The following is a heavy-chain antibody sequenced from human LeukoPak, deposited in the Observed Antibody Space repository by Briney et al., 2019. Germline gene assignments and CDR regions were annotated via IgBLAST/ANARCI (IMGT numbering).Heavy chain of an antibody. CDR3: ASRRGYSYGYSIGS. V-gene: IGHV4-34*01. CDR1: GGSFSGYY. CDR2: INHSGST. J-gene: IGHJ5*02. Sequence: PSETLSLTSAVYGGSFSGYYWSWIRQPPGKGLEWIGEINHSGSTNYNPSLKSRVTISVDTSKNQFSLKLSSVTAADTAVYYCASRRGYSYGYSIGSWGQGTLVTVSS. D-gene: IGHD5-18*01.